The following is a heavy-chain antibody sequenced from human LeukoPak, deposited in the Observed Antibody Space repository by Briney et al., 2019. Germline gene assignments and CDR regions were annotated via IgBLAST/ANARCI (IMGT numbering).Heavy chain of an antibody. V-gene: IGHV4-59*01. D-gene: IGHD1-1*01. CDR2: IYYSGST. CDR1: GGSINIYY. Sequence: SETLSLTCTVSGGSINIYYWSWIRQPPGKGLEWIGYIYYSGSTNYNPSLKSRVTISVHTSKNQFSLKLSSVTAADTAVYYCARDGNWNDGDVYYYYGMDVWGKGITVTVSS. J-gene: IGHJ6*04. CDR3: ARDGNWNDGDVYYYYGMDV.